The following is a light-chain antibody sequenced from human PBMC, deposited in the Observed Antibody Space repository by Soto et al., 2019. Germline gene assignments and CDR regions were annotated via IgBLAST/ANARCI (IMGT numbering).Light chain of an antibody. J-gene: IGKJ4*01. CDR2: DAS. V-gene: IGKV3-11*01. CDR1: ESIGNY. Sequence: EVVLTQSPATLSLSPGERATLSCRASESIGNYLSWYQQKLGQAPKLLIYDASHRAIDIPARFSGDGCGTEYTLTIISREHEDFAVYYYQWHNDWPPRLTFGGGTKVEIK. CDR3: QWHNDWPPRLT.